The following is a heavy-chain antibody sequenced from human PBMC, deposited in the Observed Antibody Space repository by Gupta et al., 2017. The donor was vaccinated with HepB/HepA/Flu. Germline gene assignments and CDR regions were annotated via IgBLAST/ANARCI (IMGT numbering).Heavy chain of an antibody. Sequence: EVQVVESGGGFVQRGGSLRLSCAASGFTLTSYSMNWVRQAPGKGLEWVSFISGRGDTVHYAAAVKGRFTISRDSANNSLYLQMNNLRDEDTAVYYCASNGTSVTAARFPAFDIWGQGTMVTVSS. D-gene: IGHD4-17*01. J-gene: IGHJ3*02. CDR3: ASNGTSVTAARFPAFDI. CDR2: ISGRGDTV. CDR1: GFTLTSYS. V-gene: IGHV3-48*02.